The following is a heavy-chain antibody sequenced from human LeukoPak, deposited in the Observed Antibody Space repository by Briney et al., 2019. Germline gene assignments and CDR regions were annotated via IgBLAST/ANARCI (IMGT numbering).Heavy chain of an antibody. CDR3: ARGGAYSELDYYYGMDV. Sequence: GASVKVSCKASGYTFTSYDINWVRQATGQGLEWMGWMNPNSGNTGYPQKFQGRVTMTRNTSISTAYMELSSLRSEDTAVYYCARGGAYSELDYYYGMDVWGQGTTVTVSS. J-gene: IGHJ6*02. CDR2: MNPNSGNT. CDR1: GYTFTSYD. V-gene: IGHV1-8*01. D-gene: IGHD2-21*01.